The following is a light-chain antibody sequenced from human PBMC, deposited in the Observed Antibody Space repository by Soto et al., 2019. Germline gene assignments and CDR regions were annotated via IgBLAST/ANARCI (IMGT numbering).Light chain of an antibody. V-gene: IGLV1-40*01. CDR1: SSNIGAGYD. Sequence: QSVLTQPPSVSGAPGQRVTISCTGSSSNIGAGYDVHWYQQLPGTAPKLLIYGNSNRPSGIPDRFSGSKSGTSASLAITGLQAEDEADYYCPSSDTSLSGVFGGGTKLTVL. CDR2: GNS. J-gene: IGLJ3*02. CDR3: PSSDTSLSGV.